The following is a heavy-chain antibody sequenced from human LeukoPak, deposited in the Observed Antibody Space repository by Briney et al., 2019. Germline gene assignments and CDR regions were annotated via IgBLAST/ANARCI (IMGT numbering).Heavy chain of an antibody. J-gene: IGHJ5*02. CDR3: TREARAGNWFDP. CDR1: GYTFNDYY. CDR2: INPDSGGT. D-gene: IGHD5-12*01. Sequence: ASVKVSCKASGYTFNDYYIHWVRQAPGQGLEWMGWINPDSGGTNYAQKFQGRVTMTRDTSISTVYMELSRPTYDDTAVFYCTREARAGNWFDPWGQGTPVTVSS. V-gene: IGHV1-2*02.